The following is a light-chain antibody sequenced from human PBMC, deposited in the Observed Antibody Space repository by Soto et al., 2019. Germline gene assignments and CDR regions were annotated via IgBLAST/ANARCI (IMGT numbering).Light chain of an antibody. J-gene: IGLJ1*01. V-gene: IGLV2-23*01. CDR1: SSDVGNYNL. CDR2: EGT. Sequence: QSALTQPASMSASPGQSITISCIGTSSDVGNYNLVSWYQQHPGKAPTLMIFEGTKRPSGVSNRFSGSRSGNTASLTISGLQAEDEADYYCCSFAGGPYVFGTGTKLTVL. CDR3: CSFAGGPYV.